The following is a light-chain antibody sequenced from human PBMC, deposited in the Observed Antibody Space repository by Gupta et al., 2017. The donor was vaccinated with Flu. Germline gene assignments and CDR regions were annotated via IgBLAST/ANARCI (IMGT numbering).Light chain of an antibody. CDR1: SSDVGCYNY. CDR3: TSYTSSSPVV. CDR2: EVS. Sequence: QSALTQPASVSGSPGQSIAIFCTGTSSDVGCYNYVSWYQQHPGKAPKLIIYEVSNRPSGISNRFSGSNSGNTASLTISGLQAEDEADYYCTSYTSSSPVVFGGGTKLTVL. V-gene: IGLV2-14*01. J-gene: IGLJ2*01.